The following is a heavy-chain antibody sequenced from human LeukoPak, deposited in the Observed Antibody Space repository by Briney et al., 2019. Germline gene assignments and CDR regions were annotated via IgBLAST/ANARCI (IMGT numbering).Heavy chain of an antibody. D-gene: IGHD4-11*01. CDR2: INPSGGST. CDR3: ASSNHVADSYYYYGMDV. Sequence: ASVKVSCKASGYTFTSYYMHWVRQALGQGLEWMGIINPSGGSTSYAQKFQGRVTMTRDTSTSTVYMELSSLRSEDTAVYYCASSNHVADSYYYYGMDVWGQGTTVTVSS. V-gene: IGHV1-46*01. CDR1: GYTFTSYY. J-gene: IGHJ6*02.